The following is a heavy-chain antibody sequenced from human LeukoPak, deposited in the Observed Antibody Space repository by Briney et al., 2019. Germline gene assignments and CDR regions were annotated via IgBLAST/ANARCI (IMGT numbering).Heavy chain of an antibody. Sequence: SQTLSLTCAISGGSVSSSSVAWNWFRQSPSRGLEWLGRTYYTSKWNNDYAESVQSRIAVNPDTSKNQFSLYLNSVTLEDTAVYYCARQASRRFDPWGQGTLVTVSS. CDR3: ARQASRRFDP. CDR2: TYYTSKWNN. J-gene: IGHJ5*02. CDR1: GGSVSSSSVA. V-gene: IGHV6-1*01.